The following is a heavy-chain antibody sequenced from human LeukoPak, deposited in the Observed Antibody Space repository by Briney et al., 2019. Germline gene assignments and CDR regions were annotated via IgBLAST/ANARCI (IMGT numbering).Heavy chain of an antibody. CDR1: GGSFSGYY. V-gene: IGHV4-34*01. CDR3: ARRYNYYGSGSLYYYYYYYMDV. D-gene: IGHD3-10*01. Sequence: SETLSLTCAVYGGSFSGYYWSWIRQPPGKGLEWIGEINHSGSTNYNPSLKSRVTISVDTSKNQFSLKLSSVTAADTAVYYCARRYNYYGSGSLYYYYYYYMDVWGKGTTVTISS. CDR2: INHSGST. J-gene: IGHJ6*03.